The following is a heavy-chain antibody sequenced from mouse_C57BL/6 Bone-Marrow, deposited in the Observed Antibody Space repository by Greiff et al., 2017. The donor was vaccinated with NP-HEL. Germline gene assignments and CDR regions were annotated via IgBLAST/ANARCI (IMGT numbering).Heavy chain of an antibody. D-gene: IGHD1-1*01. CDR2: IDPNSGGT. V-gene: IGHV1-72*01. J-gene: IGHJ4*01. CDR3: ARGGVEITTREDAMDY. CDR1: GYTFTSYW. Sequence: QVQLQQPGAELVKPGASVKLSCKASGYTFTSYWMHWVKQRPGRGLEWIGRIDPNSGGTKYNEKFKSKATLTVDKPSSTAYMPLSSLTSADSAVYYCARGGVEITTREDAMDYSGQGTSVTVSS.